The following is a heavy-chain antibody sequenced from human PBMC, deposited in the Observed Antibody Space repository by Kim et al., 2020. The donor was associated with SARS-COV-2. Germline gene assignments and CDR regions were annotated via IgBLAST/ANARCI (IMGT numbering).Heavy chain of an antibody. Sequence: GGSLRLSCAASGFTFSSYSMNWVRQAPGKGLEWVSSISSSSSYIYYADSVKGRFTISRDNAKNSLYLQMNSLRAEDTAVYYCARVGEQMLYYYYYYMDVWGKGTTVTVSS. D-gene: IGHD2-8*01. CDR1: GFTFSSYS. V-gene: IGHV3-21*01. J-gene: IGHJ6*03. CDR2: ISSSSSYI. CDR3: ARVGEQMLYYYYYYMDV.